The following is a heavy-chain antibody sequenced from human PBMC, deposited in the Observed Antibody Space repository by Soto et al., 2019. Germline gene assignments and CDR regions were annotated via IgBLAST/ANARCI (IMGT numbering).Heavy chain of an antibody. CDR3: AKSAPMDAGDKYYYDF. D-gene: IGHD4-17*01. V-gene: IGHV1-69*13. CDR1: VGTFSAFG. CDR2: IIPFFGIA. J-gene: IGHJ4*02. Sequence: SVKVSCKASVGTFSAFGISWVRQAPGQGLEWMGGIIPFFGIARYSQKFEDRITITADESTNTVYMDLRSLTSEDTAIYYCAKSAPMDAGDKYYYDFWGQGALVTVSS.